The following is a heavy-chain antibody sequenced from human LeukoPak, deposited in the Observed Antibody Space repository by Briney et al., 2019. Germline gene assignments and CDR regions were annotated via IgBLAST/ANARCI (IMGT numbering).Heavy chain of an antibody. CDR1: GFSFSSYE. CDR2: ISSSGSAT. J-gene: IGHJ4*02. Sequence: GGSLRLSCAASGFSFSSYEMNWVRQAPGKGLEWVSYISSSGSATFYADSVKGRFTISRDNAKNSLFLQMNSLRAEDTAFYYCASKGGFDDWGQGTLVTVSS. D-gene: IGHD2-15*01. CDR3: ASKGGFDD. V-gene: IGHV3-48*03.